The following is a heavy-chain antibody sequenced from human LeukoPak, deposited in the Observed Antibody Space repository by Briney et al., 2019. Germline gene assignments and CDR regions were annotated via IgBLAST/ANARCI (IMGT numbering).Heavy chain of an antibody. V-gene: IGHV1-2*02. CDR3: ARDSSGWYRGNWFDP. D-gene: IGHD6-19*01. J-gene: IGHJ5*02. Sequence: ASVKVSCKASGYTFTGYYMHWVRQAPGQGLEWMGWINPNSGGTNYAQKLQGRVTMTTDTSTSTAYMELRSLRSDDTAVYYCARDSSGWYRGNWFDPWGQGTLVTVSS. CDR1: GYTFTGYY. CDR2: INPNSGGT.